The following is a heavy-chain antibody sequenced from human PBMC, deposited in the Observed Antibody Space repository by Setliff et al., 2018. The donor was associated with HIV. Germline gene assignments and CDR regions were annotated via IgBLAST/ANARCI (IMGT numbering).Heavy chain of an antibody. J-gene: IGHJ6*03. D-gene: IGHD6-6*01. CDR3: ARGGGTSSPIDYHYYIDV. CDR2: IYYSGST. Sequence: SETLSLTCAVSGYSISSGGYYWGWIRQPPGKGLEWIGSIYYSGSTYYNPSLKSRVTISVDTSNNQFSLKLSSVTAADTAVYYCARGGGTSSPIDYHYYIDVWGKGTTVTVSS. V-gene: IGHV4-39*01. CDR1: GYSISSGGYY.